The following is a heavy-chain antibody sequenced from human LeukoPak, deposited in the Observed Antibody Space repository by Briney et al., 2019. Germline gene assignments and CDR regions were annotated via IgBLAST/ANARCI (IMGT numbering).Heavy chain of an antibody. V-gene: IGHV3-21*01. D-gene: IGHD3-22*01. CDR3: ARDRPADSSGLYYEGAFDI. J-gene: IGHJ3*02. CDR2: ISSSSSYI. CDR1: GFTFSSDS. Sequence: GGSLRLSCAASGFTFSSDSVNRVREAPGNGLEWVSSISSSSSYIYHADSVKGRFTISRDNAKNSLYLQMNSLRAEDTAVYYCARDRPADSSGLYYEGAFDIWGQGTMVTVSS.